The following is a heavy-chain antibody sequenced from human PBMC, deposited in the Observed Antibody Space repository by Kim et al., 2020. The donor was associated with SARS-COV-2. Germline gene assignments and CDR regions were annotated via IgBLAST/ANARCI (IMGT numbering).Heavy chain of an antibody. CDR2: PGGSTT. CDR3: ARTWGY. J-gene: IGHJ4*02. D-gene: IGHD7-27*01. V-gene: IGHV1-46*01. Sequence: PGGSTTNSAQKFQGRVTMPRDTSTSTVYMELSSLKSDDTALYYCARTWGYWGQGTLVTVSS.